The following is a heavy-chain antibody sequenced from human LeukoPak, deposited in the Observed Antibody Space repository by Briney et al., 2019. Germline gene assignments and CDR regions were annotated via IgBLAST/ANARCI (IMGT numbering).Heavy chain of an antibody. CDR1: GYTFTSYG. Sequence: ASVKVSCKASGYTFTSYGIRWVRQAPGQGLEWMGRINPNNGNTNYAQKLQGRVTMTRDTSTSTAYMELRSLRSDDTAVYYCARDELPYYDFWSGYELKPYYFDYWGQGTLVTVSS. CDR2: INPNNGNT. D-gene: IGHD3-3*01. J-gene: IGHJ4*02. V-gene: IGHV1-18*04. CDR3: ARDELPYYDFWSGYELKPYYFDY.